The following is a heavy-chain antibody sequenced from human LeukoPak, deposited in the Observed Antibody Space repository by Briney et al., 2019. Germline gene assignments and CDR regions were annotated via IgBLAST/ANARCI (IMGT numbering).Heavy chain of an antibody. Sequence: GGSLRLSCAASGFTFSSYAMSWVRQAPGKGLEWVSAISGSGGSTYYADSVRGRFTISRDNSKNTLYLQMNSMRAEDTAVYYCARVTRGQSFWGSYRRGDAFDIWGQGTMVTVSS. V-gene: IGHV3-23*01. CDR3: ARVTRGQSFWGSYRRGDAFDI. J-gene: IGHJ3*02. D-gene: IGHD3-16*02. CDR2: ISGSGGST. CDR1: GFTFSSYA.